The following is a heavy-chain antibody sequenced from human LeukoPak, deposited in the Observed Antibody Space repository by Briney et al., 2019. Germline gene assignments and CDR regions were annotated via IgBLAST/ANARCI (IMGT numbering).Heavy chain of an antibody. J-gene: IGHJ4*02. Sequence: GGSLRLSCAVSGFTFSSYWMHWVRQAPGKGLVWVSRLNSDGSSTSYADSVKGRFTISRDNAKNSLYLQMNSLRAEDTAVYYCARGPERYGSGSLSLGYWGQGTLVTVSS. CDR2: LNSDGSST. V-gene: IGHV3-74*01. CDR3: ARGPERYGSGSLSLGY. CDR1: GFTFSSYW. D-gene: IGHD3-10*01.